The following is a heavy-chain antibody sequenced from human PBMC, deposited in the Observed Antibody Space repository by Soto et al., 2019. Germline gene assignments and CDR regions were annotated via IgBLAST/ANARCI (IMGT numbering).Heavy chain of an antibody. CDR1: GFTFTSSA. Sequence: SVKVSCKASGFTFTSSAVQWVRQARGQRLEWIGWIVVGSGNTNYAQKFQERVTITRDMSTSTAYMELSSLRSEDTAVYYCAEIPSVEHYGMEFWGQGTTVTVSS. J-gene: IGHJ6*02. CDR3: AEIPSVEHYGMEF. V-gene: IGHV1-58*01. CDR2: IVVGSGNT. D-gene: IGHD2-15*01.